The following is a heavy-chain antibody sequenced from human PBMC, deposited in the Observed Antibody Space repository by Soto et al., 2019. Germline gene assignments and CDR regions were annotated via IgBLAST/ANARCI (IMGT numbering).Heavy chain of an antibody. CDR1: GFTFSSYS. CDR2: ISSSSSTI. J-gene: IGHJ4*02. Sequence: PVGSLRLSCAASGFTFSSYSMNWVRQAPGKGLEWVSYISSSSSTIYYADSVKGRFTISRDNAKNSLYLQMNSLRAEDTAVYYCARTDVVVVAAPLDYWGQGTLVTVSS. V-gene: IGHV3-48*01. CDR3: ARTDVVVVAAPLDY. D-gene: IGHD2-15*01.